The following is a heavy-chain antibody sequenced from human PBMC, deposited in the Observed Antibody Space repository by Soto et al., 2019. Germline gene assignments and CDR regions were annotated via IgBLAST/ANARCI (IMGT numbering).Heavy chain of an antibody. V-gene: IGHV1-18*01. D-gene: IGHD3-10*01. J-gene: IGHJ4*01. Sequence: ASVKVSYKTSGYTFTSYGISWVRQAPGQGLEWMGWISAYNGNTNYAQKLQGRVTMTTDTSTSTAYMELRSLRSDDTAVYYCARDLSRITMVRGVETNFDYWGQGTLVTVSS. CDR1: GYTFTSYG. CDR2: ISAYNGNT. CDR3: ARDLSRITMVRGVETNFDY.